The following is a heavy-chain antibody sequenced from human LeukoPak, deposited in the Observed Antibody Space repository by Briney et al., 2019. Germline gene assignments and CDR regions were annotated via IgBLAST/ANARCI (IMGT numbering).Heavy chain of an antibody. CDR3: SMPLVYARDDAFDI. CDR1: GGTFSSYA. Sequence: SVKVSCKASGGTFSSYAISWVRQAAGQGREGVGGIIPIFGTANYAQKFQGRVTITADNSTSTAYMELSSLRSEDTAVYYCSMPLVYARDDAFDIWGQGTMVTVSS. V-gene: IGHV1-69*06. J-gene: IGHJ3*02. CDR2: IIPIFGTA. D-gene: IGHD2-8*01.